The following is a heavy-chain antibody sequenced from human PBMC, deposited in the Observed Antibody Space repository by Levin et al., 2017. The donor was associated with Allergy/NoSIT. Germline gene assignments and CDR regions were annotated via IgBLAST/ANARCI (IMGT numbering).Heavy chain of an antibody. Sequence: GESLKISCTASGFTLTHYNMDWVRQTPGKGLEWVSSISPKSDFNYYAGSLRGRITISRDNARNSLYLQMDSLRAEDTAIYYCARLGFSNYGRAGGLDLWGQGTLAAVSS. CDR3: ARLGFSNYGRAGGLDL. CDR1: GFTLTHYN. CDR2: ISPKSDFN. D-gene: IGHD4-11*01. V-gene: IGHV3-21*01. J-gene: IGHJ4*02.